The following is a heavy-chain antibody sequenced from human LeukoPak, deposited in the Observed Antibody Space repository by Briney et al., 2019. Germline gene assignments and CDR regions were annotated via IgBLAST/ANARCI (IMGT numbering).Heavy chain of an antibody. Sequence: GGSLRLSCAASGFTVSSNYMSWVRQAPGKGLEWVSVIYSGGSTYYADSVKGRFTISRDNSKNTLYLQMNSLRAEDTAVYYCAXVQGGASFDYWGQGTLVTVSS. CDR2: IYSGGST. CDR3: AXVQGGASFDY. V-gene: IGHV3-53*01. D-gene: IGHD1-1*01. J-gene: IGHJ4*02. CDR1: GFTVSSNY.